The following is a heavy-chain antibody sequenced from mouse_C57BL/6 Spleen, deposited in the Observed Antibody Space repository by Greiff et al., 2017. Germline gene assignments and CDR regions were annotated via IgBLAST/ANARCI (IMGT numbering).Heavy chain of an antibody. Sequence: QVQLQQSGAELVMPGASVKLSCKASGYTFTSYWMHWVKQRPGQGLEWIGEIDPSDSYTNYNQKFKGKSTLTVDKSSSTAYMQLSSLTSEDSAVYYCARFYYGSLHFDYWGQGTTLTVSS. D-gene: IGHD1-1*01. CDR2: IDPSDSYT. V-gene: IGHV1-69*01. J-gene: IGHJ2*01. CDR3: ARFYYGSLHFDY. CDR1: GYTFTSYW.